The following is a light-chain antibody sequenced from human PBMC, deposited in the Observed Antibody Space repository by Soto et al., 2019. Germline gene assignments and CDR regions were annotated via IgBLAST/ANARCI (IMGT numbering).Light chain of an antibody. V-gene: IGKV1-5*03. CDR2: KAS. Sequence: DSQITQSPSTLSASVGDRVTITCRASQSISSWLTWYQQKPGRAPKVLIYKASSLQSGVPSRFSGSGSGTEFTLTISSLQPDDFATYYCQHYISYSEAFGQGTKVDIK. J-gene: IGKJ1*01. CDR1: QSISSW. CDR3: QHYISYSEA.